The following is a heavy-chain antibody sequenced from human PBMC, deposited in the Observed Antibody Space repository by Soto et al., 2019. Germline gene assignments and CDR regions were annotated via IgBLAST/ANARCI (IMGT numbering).Heavy chain of an antibody. Sequence: QLQLQESGPGLVKPSETLSLTCTVSGGSISSSSYYWGWIRQPPGKGLEWIGSIYYSGSTYYNPSLKSRVTISVDTSKNQFSLKLSSVTAADTAVYYCARLPYYSSGLLLTIFDYWGQGTLVTVSS. CDR1: GGSISSSSYY. D-gene: IGHD6-19*01. CDR3: ARLPYYSSGLLLTIFDY. V-gene: IGHV4-39*01. CDR2: IYYSGST. J-gene: IGHJ4*02.